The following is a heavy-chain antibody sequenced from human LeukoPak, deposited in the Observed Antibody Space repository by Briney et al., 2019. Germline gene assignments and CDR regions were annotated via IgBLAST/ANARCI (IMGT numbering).Heavy chain of an antibody. CDR3: LTMDTAMVLKDAFDI. Sequence: GGSLRLSCVASGFTFRDYYMSWIRRAPGKGLEWVSYISSSSSYIDYADSVKGRFTISRDNAKKSLHLQMKSLRAEDTAVYYCLTMDTAMVLKDAFDIWGQGTMVTVSS. CDR2: ISSSSSYI. D-gene: IGHD5-18*01. CDR1: GFTFRDYY. J-gene: IGHJ3*02. V-gene: IGHV3-11*03.